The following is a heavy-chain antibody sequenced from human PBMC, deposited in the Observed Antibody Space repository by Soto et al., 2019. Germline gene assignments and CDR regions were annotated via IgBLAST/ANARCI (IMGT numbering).Heavy chain of an antibody. J-gene: IGHJ4*02. CDR1: GFTFSSYG. CDR3: AKDLEMAHNWSY. CDR2: ISYDGSNK. D-gene: IGHD1-1*01. V-gene: IGHV3-30*18. Sequence: GGSLRLSCAASGFTFSSYGMHWVRQAPGKGLEWVAVISYDGSNKYYADSVKGRFTISRDNSKNTLYLQMNSLRAEDTAVYYGAKDLEMAHNWSYWGQGNLVTVSS.